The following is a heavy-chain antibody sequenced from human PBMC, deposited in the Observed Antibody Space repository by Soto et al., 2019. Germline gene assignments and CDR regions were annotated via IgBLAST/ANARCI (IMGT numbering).Heavy chain of an antibody. CDR3: TTRVRGSMRDAFDI. V-gene: IGHV3-15*01. CDR1: GFTFSNAW. D-gene: IGHD3-10*01. Sequence: GGSLRLSCAASGFTFSNAWMSWVRQAPGKGLEWVGRIKSKTDGGTTDYAAPVKGRFTISRDDSKNTLYLQMNSLKTEDTAVYYCTTRVRGSMRDAFDIWGQGTMVTVSS. CDR2: IKSKTDGGTT. J-gene: IGHJ3*02.